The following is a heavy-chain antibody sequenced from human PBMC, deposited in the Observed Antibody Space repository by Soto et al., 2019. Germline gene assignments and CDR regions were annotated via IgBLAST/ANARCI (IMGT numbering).Heavy chain of an antibody. J-gene: IGHJ4*02. V-gene: IGHV4-59*01. Sequence: QVQLQESGPGLVKPSETLSLTCTVSGGSISSYYWSWIRQPPGKGLEWIGYIYYSGDTNYNPSLKSRVTISVYTSKNQFSLSLSSLTAADTAVYYCARDTRYGVLDYWGQGTLVTVSS. CDR1: GGSISSYY. D-gene: IGHD4-17*01. CDR2: IYYSGDT. CDR3: ARDTRYGVLDY.